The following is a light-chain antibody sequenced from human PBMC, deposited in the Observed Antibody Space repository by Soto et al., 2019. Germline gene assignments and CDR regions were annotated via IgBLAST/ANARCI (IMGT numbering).Light chain of an antibody. V-gene: IGKV3-15*01. Sequence: VMTQSPATLSLSPGDSAALSCRASQSVSSNLAWYQQKTGQAPRLLIYHASTRATAVPARLTASGSGTEFNLTISRLQSEDFAVYYCQQYNNWPRTCGQGTKVDI. CDR1: QSVSSN. CDR2: HAS. J-gene: IGKJ1*01. CDR3: QQYNNWPRT.